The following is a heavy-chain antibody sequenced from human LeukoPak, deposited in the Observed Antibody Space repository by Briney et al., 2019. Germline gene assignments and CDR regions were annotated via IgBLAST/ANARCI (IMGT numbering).Heavy chain of an antibody. V-gene: IGHV1-18*01. Sequence: ASVKVSCKASGYTFTSYGISWVRQAPGQRLEWMGWISAYNGNTNSAQKLQGRVTMTTDTSTSTAYMELRSLRSDDTAVYYCARDPGTHYYYYYMDVWGKGTTVTVSS. J-gene: IGHJ6*03. CDR1: GYTFTSYG. CDR2: ISAYNGNT. D-gene: IGHD3-10*01. CDR3: ARDPGTHYYYYYMDV.